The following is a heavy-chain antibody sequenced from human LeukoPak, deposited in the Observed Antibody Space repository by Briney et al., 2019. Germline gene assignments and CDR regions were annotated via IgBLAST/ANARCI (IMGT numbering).Heavy chain of an antibody. D-gene: IGHD6-19*01. CDR3: AKDGGSGWFINWFDP. CDR2: ISWDGGST. J-gene: IGHJ5*02. Sequence: GSLLLSCAASGFTFDDYTMHGGRQAPGKGLEWVSIISWDGGSTYYADSVKPRFTISRNNSKNSLYLQMNSLRTEDTALYYCAKDGGSGWFINWFDPWGQGTLVTVSS. CDR1: GFTFDDYT. V-gene: IGHV3-43*01.